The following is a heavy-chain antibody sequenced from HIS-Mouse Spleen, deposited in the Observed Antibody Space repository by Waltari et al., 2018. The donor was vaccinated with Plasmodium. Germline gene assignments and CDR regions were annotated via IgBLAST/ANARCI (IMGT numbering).Heavy chain of an antibody. CDR1: GGSISSSSYY. V-gene: IGHV4-39*07. Sequence: QLQLPESGPGLVKPSETLSLPCTVSGGSISSSSYYWGWIRQPPGKGLEWIGSIYYSGSTYYNPSLKSRVTISVDTSKNQFSLKLSSVTAADTAVYYCARDRITGTSYFDYWGQGTLVTVSS. J-gene: IGHJ4*02. D-gene: IGHD1-7*01. CDR2: IYYSGST. CDR3: ARDRITGTSYFDY.